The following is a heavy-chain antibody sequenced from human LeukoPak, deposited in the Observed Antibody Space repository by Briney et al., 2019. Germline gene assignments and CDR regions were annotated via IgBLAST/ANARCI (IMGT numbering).Heavy chain of an antibody. Sequence: ASVKVSCKASGYTFTSYYMHWVRQAPGQGLEWMGIINPSGGSTSYAQKFQGRVTMTRDTSTSTVYMELSSLRSEDTAVYYCARASIHSVVVGSWFDPWGQGTLVTVSS. CDR3: ARASIHSVVVGSWFDP. CDR1: GYTFTSYY. CDR2: INPSGGST. J-gene: IGHJ5*02. V-gene: IGHV1-46*01. D-gene: IGHD2-15*01.